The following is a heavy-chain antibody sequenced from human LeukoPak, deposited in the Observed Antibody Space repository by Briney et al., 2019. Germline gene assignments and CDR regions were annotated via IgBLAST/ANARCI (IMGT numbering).Heavy chain of an antibody. Sequence: PSETLSLTCTVSGGSISSGSYYWSWIRQPAGKGLEWIGRIYTSGSTNYNPSLKSRVTISVDTSKNQFSLKLSSVTAADTAVYYCARDRGQWLVDWYFDLSGRGTLVTVSS. CDR1: GGSISSGSYY. J-gene: IGHJ2*01. CDR3: ARDRGQWLVDWYFDL. CDR2: IYTSGST. D-gene: IGHD6-19*01. V-gene: IGHV4-61*02.